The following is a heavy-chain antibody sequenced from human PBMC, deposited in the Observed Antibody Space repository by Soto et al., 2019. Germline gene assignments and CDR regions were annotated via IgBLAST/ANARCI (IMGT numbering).Heavy chain of an antibody. CDR3: FGWLGSNWLEP. V-gene: IGHV4-34*01. CDR1: GGSFSTYY. J-gene: IGHJ5*02. Sequence: QVQPQQWGTGLLKPSETLSLTCAVYGGSFSTYYWNWIRQPPGKGLEWIGENNHSGNTQYNPSLKSPVTRSLDTTKNQFSLKLTSVTAEDTAVYSCFGWLGSNWLEPWGQGTLVTVSS. CDR2: NNHSGNT. D-gene: IGHD3-22*01.